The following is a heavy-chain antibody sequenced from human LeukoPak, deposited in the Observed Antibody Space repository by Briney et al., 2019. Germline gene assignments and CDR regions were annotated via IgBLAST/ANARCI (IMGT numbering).Heavy chain of an antibody. Sequence: GGSLRLSCAASGFTFSNHGMNWVRQAPGKGLEWLSGVSPPGGGTYYADSVKGRFTISRDDSKNSLSLQMNSLRVEDTATYYCARDLAWGAFDYWGQGTLVTVSS. D-gene: IGHD7-27*01. CDR3: ARDLAWGAFDY. CDR2: VSPPGGGT. CDR1: GFTFSNHG. J-gene: IGHJ4*02. V-gene: IGHV3-23*01.